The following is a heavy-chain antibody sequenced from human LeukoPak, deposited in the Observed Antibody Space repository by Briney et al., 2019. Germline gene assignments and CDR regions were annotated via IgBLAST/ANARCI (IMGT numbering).Heavy chain of an antibody. D-gene: IGHD4-17*01. Sequence: SETLSLTCTVSGGSISSSSYYWGWIRQPPGKGLEWSVSINYSASTYYNQSLKSRVTISVDTSKNQFSLKLSSVTAADTAVYYCARQTYGRAGAFDIWGQGTMVTVSS. V-gene: IGHV4-39*01. CDR1: GGSISSSSYY. J-gene: IGHJ3*02. CDR3: ARQTYGRAGAFDI. CDR2: INYSAST.